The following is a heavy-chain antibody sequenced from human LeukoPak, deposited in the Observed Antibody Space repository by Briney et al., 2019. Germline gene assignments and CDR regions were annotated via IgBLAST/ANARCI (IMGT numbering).Heavy chain of an antibody. D-gene: IGHD6-19*01. CDR3: AKESRSAVAGTFDY. CDR2: ISYDGSNK. CDR1: GFTFSSHG. J-gene: IGHJ4*02. Sequence: PGRSLRLSCAASGFTFSSHGMHWVRQAPGKGLEWVAVISYDGSNKYYADSVKGRFTISRDNSKNTLYLQMNSLRAEDTAVYYCAKESRSAVAGTFDYWGQGTPVTVSS. V-gene: IGHV3-30*18.